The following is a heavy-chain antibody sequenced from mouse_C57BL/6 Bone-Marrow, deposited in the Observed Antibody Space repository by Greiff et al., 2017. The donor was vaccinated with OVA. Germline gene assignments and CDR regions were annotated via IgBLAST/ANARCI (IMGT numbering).Heavy chain of an antibody. J-gene: IGHJ1*03. V-gene: IGHV1-69*01. Sequence: VQLQQSGAELVKPGASVKISCKASGYAFSSYWMHWVKQRPGQGLEWIGEIDPSDSYTNYNQKFKGKSTVTVDKSSSTAYMQLSSLTSENSAVYYWARRRITTVVDWYFDVWGTGTTVTVSS. CDR1: GYAFSSYW. CDR3: ARRRITTVVDWYFDV. CDR2: IDPSDSYT. D-gene: IGHD1-1*01.